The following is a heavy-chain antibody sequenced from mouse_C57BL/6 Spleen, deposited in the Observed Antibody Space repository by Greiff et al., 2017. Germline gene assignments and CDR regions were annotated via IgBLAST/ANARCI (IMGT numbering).Heavy chain of an antibody. Sequence: VQLQQSGAELVKPGASVKISCKASGYAFSSYWMNWVKQRPGQGLEWIGQIYPGDGDTNYNGKFKGKATLTADKSSSTAYMQLSSLTSEDSAVYFCARKDPQEGFAYWGQGTLVTVSA. CDR2: IYPGDGDT. CDR1: GYAFSSYW. J-gene: IGHJ3*01. V-gene: IGHV1-80*01. CDR3: ARKDPQEGFAY.